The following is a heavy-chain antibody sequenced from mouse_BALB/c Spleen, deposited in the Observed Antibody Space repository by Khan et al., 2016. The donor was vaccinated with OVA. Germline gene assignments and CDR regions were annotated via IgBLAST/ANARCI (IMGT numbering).Heavy chain of an antibody. CDR1: GYSITSDYA. Sequence: EVQLQESGPGLVKPSQSLSPTCTVTGYSITSDYAWNWIRQFPGNRLELMGYIKYSGITSYNPSLKSRISITRNTSKHQFFLQLNSVTTVDTATYYYARSRTIFSVVVTDFYFWGQCTTLTVSS. J-gene: IGHJ2*01. CDR3: ARSRTIFSVVVTDFYF. CDR2: IKYSGIT. V-gene: IGHV3-2*02. D-gene: IGHD2-12*01.